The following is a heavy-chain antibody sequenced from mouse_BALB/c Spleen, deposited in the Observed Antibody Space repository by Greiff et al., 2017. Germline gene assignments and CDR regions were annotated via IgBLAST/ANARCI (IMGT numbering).Heavy chain of an antibody. CDR1: GYSITSDYA. CDR3: ARSLPLDY. Sequence: EVQLVESGPGLVKPSQSLSLTCTVTGYSITSDYAWNWIRQFPGNKLEWMGYISYSGSTSYNPSLKSRISITRDTSKNQFFLQLNSVTTEDTATYYCARSLPLDYWGQGTSVTVSS. CDR2: ISYSGST. D-gene: IGHD2-1*01. V-gene: IGHV3-2*02. J-gene: IGHJ4*01.